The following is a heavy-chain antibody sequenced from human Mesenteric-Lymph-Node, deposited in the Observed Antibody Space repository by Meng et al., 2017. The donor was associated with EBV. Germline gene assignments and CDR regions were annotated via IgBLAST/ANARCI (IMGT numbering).Heavy chain of an antibody. Sequence: QVQLQESGPGLVKPSGTLSFTCAVSGASITSTNWWSWVRQTPGKGLEWIGEVDHSGSTNYNPSLKSRVTISVDTSKSQFYLNLSAVTAADTAVYYCARVTYNSVWFNWCDPWGQGTLVTVSA. J-gene: IGHJ5*02. D-gene: IGHD6-13*01. CDR2: VDHSGST. CDR1: GASITSTNW. CDR3: ARVTYNSVWFNWCDP. V-gene: IGHV4-4*02.